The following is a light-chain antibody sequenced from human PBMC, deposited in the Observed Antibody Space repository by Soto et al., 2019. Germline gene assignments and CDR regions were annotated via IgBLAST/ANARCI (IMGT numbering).Light chain of an antibody. Sequence: EIELTQSPGTLSLSPGERATLSCRASQSVSSSYLAWYQQKPGQAPRLLIYGASSRATGIPDRFSGSGSGTDFTLTISRLEPEDFAVYYCQQYGSSPLTFGQGTQVEIK. CDR1: QSVSSSY. V-gene: IGKV3-20*01. J-gene: IGKJ1*01. CDR2: GAS. CDR3: QQYGSSPLT.